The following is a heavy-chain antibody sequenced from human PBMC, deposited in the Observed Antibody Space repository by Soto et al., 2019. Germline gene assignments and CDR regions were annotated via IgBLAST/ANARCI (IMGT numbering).Heavy chain of an antibody. CDR2: ISSCGNTI. D-gene: IGHD3-22*01. V-gene: IGHV3-11*01. CDR1: GFTFSDYY. Sequence: QVQLVESGGGLVKTSGSLRIACAAPGFTFSDYYMSWVRQAPGKGLEWVSYISSCGNTIYYADSVKVRFTISRDNAKNSVYLQMNSLRAEDTALYFCAKMSSENYYDPVFSWGQGTLVTVSS. CDR3: AKMSSENYYDPVFS. J-gene: IGHJ4*02.